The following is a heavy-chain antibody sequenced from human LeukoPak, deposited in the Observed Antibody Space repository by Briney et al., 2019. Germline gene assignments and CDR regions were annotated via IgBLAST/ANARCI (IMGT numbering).Heavy chain of an antibody. V-gene: IGHV1-18*01. CDR2: ISAYNGNT. Sequence: ASVKVSCKASGYTFTSYGISWVRQAPGQGLEWMGWISAYNGNTNYAQKLQGRVTMTTDTSTSTAYMEPRSLRSDDTAVYYCARDTHYYDRGNKFDYWGQGTLVTVSS. CDR3: ARDTHYYDRGNKFDY. D-gene: IGHD3-22*01. J-gene: IGHJ4*02. CDR1: GYTFTSYG.